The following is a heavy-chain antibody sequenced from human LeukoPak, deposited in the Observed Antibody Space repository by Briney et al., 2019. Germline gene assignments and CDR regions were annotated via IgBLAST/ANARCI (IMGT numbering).Heavy chain of an antibody. J-gene: IGHJ4*02. CDR1: GYTFTSCY. D-gene: IGHD3-16*01. CDR2: INPSDGST. V-gene: IGHV1-46*01. CDR3: ARHQGAGEYPFDY. Sequence: ASVRLSCKASGYTFTSCYMHWVRQAPGQGLEWMGIINPSDGSTTYAQKFQGRVTMTRDTSTSTVYMELSSLRSEDTALYYCARHQGAGEYPFDYWGQGTLVTVSS.